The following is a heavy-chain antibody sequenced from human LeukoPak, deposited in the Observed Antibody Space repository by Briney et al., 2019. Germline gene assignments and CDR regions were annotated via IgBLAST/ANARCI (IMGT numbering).Heavy chain of an antibody. Sequence: SETLSLTCSLSGDSITTNSYWWSWLRPSPGKDLEGIGSIYSRRNSYYIPSLTSRASISPDTSKNQYSLRLPSVTAADTAVYYCARRGIWDLQIGNWFDPWGQGILVTVSS. CDR3: ARRGIWDLQIGNWFDP. D-gene: IGHD3-16*01. CDR2: IYSRRNS. J-gene: IGHJ5*02. CDR1: GDSITTNSYW. V-gene: IGHV4-39*01.